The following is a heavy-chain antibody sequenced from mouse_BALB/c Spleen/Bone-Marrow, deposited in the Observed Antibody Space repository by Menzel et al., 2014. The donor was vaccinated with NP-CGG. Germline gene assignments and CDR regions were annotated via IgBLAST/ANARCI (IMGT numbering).Heavy chain of an antibody. CDR2: ISSGGSYT. CDR3: TRSYYRYDEEAWFAY. J-gene: IGHJ3*01. Sequence: EVKVVESGGGLVKPGGSLKLSCAASGFTFSSYTMSWVRQTPEKRLEWVATISSGGSYTYYQDSVKGRFTISRENAKNTLYLQMSRLKSEDTAMYYCTRSYYRYDEEAWFAYWGQGTLVTVSA. V-gene: IGHV5-6-4*01. CDR1: GFTFSSYT. D-gene: IGHD2-14*01.